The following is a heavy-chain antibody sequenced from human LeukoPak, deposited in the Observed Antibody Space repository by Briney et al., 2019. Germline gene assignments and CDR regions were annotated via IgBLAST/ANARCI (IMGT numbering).Heavy chain of an antibody. CDR2: IYTGGDT. J-gene: IGHJ4*02. Sequence: GESLRLSCAASGFSVSNKYMSWVRQAPGKGLEWVSVIYTGGDTYYADTVRGRFTISRDNSKNTVNLQMNSLRAEDTALYYCAGGQMFTSGGFDDWGQGTLVTVSS. CDR1: GFSVSNKY. D-gene: IGHD6-19*01. CDR3: AGGQMFTSGGFDD. V-gene: IGHV3-53*01.